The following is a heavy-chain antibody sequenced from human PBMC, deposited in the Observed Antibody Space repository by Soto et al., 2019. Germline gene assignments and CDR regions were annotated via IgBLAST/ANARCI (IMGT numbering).Heavy chain of an antibody. J-gene: IGHJ6*02. Sequence: SETLSLTCAVYGGSFSGYFWSWIRQSPEKGLEWIGEINHSGDTNYNPSLKSRVTISVDTSKYQFSLKLTSVTAADTGIYYCARPVTPYYHYGMDVWDQGTTVTVS. CDR3: ARPVTPYYHYGMDV. CDR2: INHSGDT. CDR1: GGSFSGYF. D-gene: IGHD4-4*01. V-gene: IGHV4-34*01.